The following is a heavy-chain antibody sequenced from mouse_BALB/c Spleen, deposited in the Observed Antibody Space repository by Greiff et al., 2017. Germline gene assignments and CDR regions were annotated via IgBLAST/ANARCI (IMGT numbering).Heavy chain of an antibody. CDR3: DSESYGYYESAMDY. J-gene: IGHJ4*01. CDR2: ISTYSGNT. Sequence: QVQLQQSGPELVRPGVSVKISCKGSGYTFTAYAMHWVKQSHAKSLEWIGVISTYSGNTNYNQKFKGKATMTVDKSSSTAYVELASLTSEDSAISYYDSESYGYYESAMDYWGQGTSVTVAS. V-gene: IGHV1S137*01. CDR1: GYTFTAYA. D-gene: IGHD2-3*01.